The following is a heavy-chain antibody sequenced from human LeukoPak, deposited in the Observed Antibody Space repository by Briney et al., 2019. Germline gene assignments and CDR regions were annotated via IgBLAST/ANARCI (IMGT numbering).Heavy chain of an antibody. Sequence: PGGSLRLSCAASGFTFDDYDMHWVRHATGKGLEWVSCISWNSGSIGYADSVKGRFTISRDNDKNSLSLHMHSLRAEDTALYYCAKELTGTYYYYGIDIWGQGTTVTVSS. J-gene: IGHJ6*02. D-gene: IGHD4/OR15-4a*01. V-gene: IGHV3-9*01. CDR1: GFTFDDYD. CDR2: ISWNSGSI. CDR3: AKELTGTYYYYGIDI.